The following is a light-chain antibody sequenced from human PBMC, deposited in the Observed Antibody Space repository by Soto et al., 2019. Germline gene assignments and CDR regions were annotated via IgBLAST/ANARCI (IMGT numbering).Light chain of an antibody. Sequence: SYELTQPPSVSVSPGQTARITCSGDALPKQYAYWYQQKPGQAPVLVIYKDSERPSGIPERFSGSRSGNTASLTISGLQAEDEADYYCSSYTSSSTVIFGGGTKLTVL. CDR2: KDS. CDR1: ALPKQY. V-gene: IGLV3-25*03. CDR3: SSYTSSSTVI. J-gene: IGLJ2*01.